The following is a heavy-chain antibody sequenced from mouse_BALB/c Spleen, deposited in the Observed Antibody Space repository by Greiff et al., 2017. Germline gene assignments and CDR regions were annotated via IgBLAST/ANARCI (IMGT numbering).Heavy chain of an antibody. V-gene: IGHV1S81*02. D-gene: IGHD1-1*01. CDR2: INPSNGRT. Sequence: QVQLQQPGAELVKPGASVKLSCKASGYTFTSYWMHWVKQRPGQGLEWIGEINPSNGRTNYNEKFKSKATLTVDKSSSTAYMQLSSLTSEDSAVYYCARGSYTYYFDYWGQGTTLTVSS. CDR1: GYTFTSYW. CDR3: ARGSYTYYFDY. J-gene: IGHJ2*01.